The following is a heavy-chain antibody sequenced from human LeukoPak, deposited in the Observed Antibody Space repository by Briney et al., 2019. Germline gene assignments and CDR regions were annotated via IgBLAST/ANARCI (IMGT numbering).Heavy chain of an antibody. CDR1: GGTFSSYA. J-gene: IGHJ4*02. D-gene: IGHD6-13*01. V-gene: IGHV1-18*01. CDR2: ISAYNGNT. CDR3: AGDSSSWSTDDY. Sequence: ASVKVSCKASGGTFSSYAISWVRQAPGQGLEWMGWISAYNGNTNYAQKLQGRVTMTTDTSTSTAYMELRSLRSDDTAVYYCAGDSSSWSTDDYWGQGTLVTVSS.